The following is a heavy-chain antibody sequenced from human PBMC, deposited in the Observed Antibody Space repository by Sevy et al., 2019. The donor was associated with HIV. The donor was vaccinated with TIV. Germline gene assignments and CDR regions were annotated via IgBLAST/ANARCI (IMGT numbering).Heavy chain of an antibody. CDR1: GYTFTAYF. CDR2: INPNSGGT. J-gene: IGHJ3*02. CDR3: ASLSGYYYDSSRYYNTDAFDI. D-gene: IGHD3-22*01. V-gene: IGHV1-2*02. Sequence: ASVKVSCKASGYTFTAYFMHWVRQAPGQGLEWMGWINPNSGGTNYAQRFRGRVTMTRDTSISTAYMELSRLRSDDTAVYYCASLSGYYYDSSRYYNTDAFDIWGQGTMVTVSS.